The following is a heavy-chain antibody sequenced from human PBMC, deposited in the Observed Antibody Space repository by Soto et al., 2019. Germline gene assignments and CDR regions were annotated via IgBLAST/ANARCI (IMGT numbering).Heavy chain of an antibody. D-gene: IGHD6-6*01. Sequence: ETMALTCNVSGGSIWDLYGGWIRQYPGRRLEWIGYLYYAGTTNYSPSLKSRVSISVDTSQNQFSLNLTSLTAADTAVYYCARAPKVSGSAQTRPDFWGQGSLVTVSS. CDR2: LYYAGTT. V-gene: IGHV4-59*12. J-gene: IGHJ4*02. CDR1: GGSIWDLY. CDR3: ARAPKVSGSAQTRPDF.